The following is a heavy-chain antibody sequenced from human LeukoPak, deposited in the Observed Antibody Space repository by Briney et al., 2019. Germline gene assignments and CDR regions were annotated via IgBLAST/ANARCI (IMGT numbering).Heavy chain of an antibody. CDR3: ARGPTILPPDYYFDY. CDR1: GGSISSGGYY. J-gene: IGHJ4*02. D-gene: IGHD3-3*01. V-gene: IGHV4-31*03. CDR2: IYYSGST. Sequence: PSETLSLTCTVSGGSISSGGYYWSWICQHPGKGLEWIGYIYYSGSTYYNPSLKSRVTISVDTSKNQFSLKLSSVTAADTAVYYCARGPTILPPDYYFDYWGQGTLVTVSS.